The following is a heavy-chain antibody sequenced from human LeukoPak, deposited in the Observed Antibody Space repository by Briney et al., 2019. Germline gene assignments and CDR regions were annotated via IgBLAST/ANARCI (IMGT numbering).Heavy chain of an antibody. CDR2: IYHSGST. D-gene: IGHD3-10*01. CDR1: GYSINSGYY. J-gene: IGHJ3*02. CDR3: VRPVITMVRGVIIDI. V-gene: IGHV4-38-2*02. Sequence: SETLSLTCTVSGYSINSGYYWGWIRPPPGNGLEWIGRIYHSGSTYYNPSLKSRLTISADTSKNQFSLRLSSVTAADTAVYYCVRPVITMVRGVIIDIWGQGTMVTVSS.